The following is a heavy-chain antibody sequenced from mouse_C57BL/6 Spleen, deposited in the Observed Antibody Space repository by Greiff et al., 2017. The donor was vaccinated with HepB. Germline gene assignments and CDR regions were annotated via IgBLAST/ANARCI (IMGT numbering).Heavy chain of an antibody. V-gene: IGHV1-53*01. Sequence: VQLQQPGTELVKPGASVKLSCKASGYTFTSYWMHWVKQRPGQGLEWIGNINPSNGGTNYNEKFKSKATLTVDKSSSTAYMQLSSLTSEDSAVYYCARSGTLYYYAMDYWGQGTSVTVSS. J-gene: IGHJ4*01. CDR2: INPSNGGT. D-gene: IGHD4-1*01. CDR1: GYTFTSYW. CDR3: ARSGTLYYYAMDY.